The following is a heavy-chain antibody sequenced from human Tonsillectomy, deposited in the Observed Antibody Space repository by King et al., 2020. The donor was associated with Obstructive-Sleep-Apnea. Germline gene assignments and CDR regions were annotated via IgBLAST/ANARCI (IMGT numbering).Heavy chain of an antibody. Sequence: EVQLVESGGVVVQPGGSLRLSCDASGFSFDDYAMHWVRQPPGRGLEWVSLTSWDGATSYYADSVKGRFAISRDNRKNSLYLQMDSLRPEETAYYYCARGEAGDQYYYSGLDVWGQGTTVTVSS. CDR1: GFSFDDYA. V-gene: IGHV3-43D*03. CDR3: ARGEAGDQYYYSGLDV. CDR2: TSWDGATS. D-gene: IGHD1-26*01. J-gene: IGHJ6*02.